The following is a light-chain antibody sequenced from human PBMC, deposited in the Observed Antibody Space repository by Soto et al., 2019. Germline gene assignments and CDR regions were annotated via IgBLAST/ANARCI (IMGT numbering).Light chain of an antibody. CDR3: QQYNSYWT. CDR2: AAS. V-gene: IGKV1-17*01. Sequence: DIQMTQSPSSLPASVGDRVTITCRASQGIGHDLGWYQQKPGTAPRRLIYAASSLQSGVPSRFSGSGSGTEFILTISSLQPDDFATYYCQQYNSYWTFGQGTKVDIK. CDR1: QGIGHD. J-gene: IGKJ1*01.